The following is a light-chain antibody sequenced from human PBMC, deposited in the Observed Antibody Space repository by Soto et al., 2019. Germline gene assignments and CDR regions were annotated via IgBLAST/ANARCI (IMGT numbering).Light chain of an antibody. CDR1: NSNIANNY. J-gene: IGLJ3*02. CDR3: GTWDSSLSAWV. V-gene: IGLV1-51*01. Sequence: QSVLTQPPSVSAAPGQKVTISCSGSNSNIANNYVSWYQQLPGTAPKLLIYDNNKRPSGIPDRFSGSKSGTSATLGITGLQTGDEADYYCGTWDSSLSAWVFGGGTKLTVL. CDR2: DNN.